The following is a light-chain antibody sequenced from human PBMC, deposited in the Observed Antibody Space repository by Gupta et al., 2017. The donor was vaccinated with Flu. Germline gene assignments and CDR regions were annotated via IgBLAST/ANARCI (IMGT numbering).Light chain of an antibody. CDR3: QHDSSSPRT. J-gene: IGKJ2*01. CDR2: GAS. V-gene: IGKV3-20*01. CDR1: QSVSSSY. Sequence: GTLSLSPGERATLSCRASQSVSSSYSACYQQNAGQATRLLIYGASSTATGLPDRISGSGSAAXITLTIXRREPEDFAVYCCQHDSSSPRTFGXGTKVEIK.